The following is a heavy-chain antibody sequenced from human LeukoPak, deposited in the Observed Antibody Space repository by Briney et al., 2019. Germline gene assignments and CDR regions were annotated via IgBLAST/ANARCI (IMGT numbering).Heavy chain of an antibody. CDR2: KKHEGSEK. CDR3: ARVRDYYDSSGDDTGAFDI. D-gene: IGHD3-22*01. V-gene: IGHV3-7*03. CDR1: GPTFNRIW. Sequence: GGPLRFSCAASGPTFNRIWRSGVRQPPGKGLKGVATKKHEGSEKDYVGSVKGRFTISRDNAKNSLYLQMNSLRAEDTALYHCARVRDYYDSSGDDTGAFDIWGQGTMVTVSS. J-gene: IGHJ3*02.